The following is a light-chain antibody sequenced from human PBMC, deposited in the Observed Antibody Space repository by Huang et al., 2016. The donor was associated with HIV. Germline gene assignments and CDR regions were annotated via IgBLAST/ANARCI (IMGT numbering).Light chain of an antibody. Sequence: EIVLTQSPGTLSLSPGERATLSCRASENVTTLYLAWYQQRRGQAPRLLIYSASTRATGIPDRFSGIGSGTDFSLIISRLEPEDFALYYCHHYGSSPLTFGGGTTVDI. J-gene: IGKJ4*01. CDR1: ENVTTLY. CDR3: HHYGSSPLT. CDR2: SAS. V-gene: IGKV3-20*01.